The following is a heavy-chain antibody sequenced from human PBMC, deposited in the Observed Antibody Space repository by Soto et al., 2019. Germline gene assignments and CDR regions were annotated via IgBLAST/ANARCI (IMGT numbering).Heavy chain of an antibody. Sequence: GGSLRLSGAASGFTFSRYSMNWVRQAPGKGLEWVSSISSSSSYIYYADSVKGRFTISRDNGKNSLYLQMNSLRAEDTAVYYCARDMDGYLDYWGQGTLVTVSS. D-gene: IGHD2-2*03. J-gene: IGHJ4*02. CDR3: ARDMDGYLDY. CDR1: GFTFSRYS. V-gene: IGHV3-21*01. CDR2: ISSSSSYI.